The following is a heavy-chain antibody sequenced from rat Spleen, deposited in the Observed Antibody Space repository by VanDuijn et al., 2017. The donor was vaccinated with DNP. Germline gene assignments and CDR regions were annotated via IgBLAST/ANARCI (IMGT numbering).Heavy chain of an antibody. J-gene: IGHJ2*01. CDR3: AKWETY. CDR2: MSSGGST. CDR1: GFSLTSYT. Sequence: QVQLKESGPGLVQPSQTLSLTCTVSGFSLTSYTVSWVRQPPGKGLEWIAAMSSGGSTYYNSALKSRLSISRDTSKSQVFLKMNSLQTEDTAMYFCAKWETYWGQGVMVTVSS. V-gene: IGHV2-6*01. D-gene: IGHD1-7*01.